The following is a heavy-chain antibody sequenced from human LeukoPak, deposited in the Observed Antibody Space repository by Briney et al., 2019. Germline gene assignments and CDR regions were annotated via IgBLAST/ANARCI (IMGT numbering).Heavy chain of an antibody. J-gene: IGHJ6*03. CDR3: AREGDSRYYYYYMDV. CDR1: GFTFSDYD. CDR2: ISSSGSTI. V-gene: IGHV3-11*01. D-gene: IGHD6-13*01. Sequence: AGGSLRLSCAASGFTFSDYDMSWVRQAPGKGLEWVSYISSSGSTIYYADSVKGRFTISRDNAKNSMYLQMNSLRAEDTAVYYCAREGDSRYYYYYMDVWGKGTTVTVSS.